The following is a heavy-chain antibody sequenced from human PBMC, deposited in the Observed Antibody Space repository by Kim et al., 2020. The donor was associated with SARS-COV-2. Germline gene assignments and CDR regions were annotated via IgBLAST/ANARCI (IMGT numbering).Heavy chain of an antibody. Sequence: ASVKVSCKASGYTFTSYDINWVRQATGQGLEWMGWMNPNSGNTGYAQKFQGRVTMTRNTSISTAYMELSSLRSEETAVYYCARGPILRFLEWGPSRDWFDPWGQGTLVTVSS. CDR2: MNPNSGNT. CDR1: GYTFTSYD. D-gene: IGHD3-3*01. CDR3: ARGPILRFLEWGPSRDWFDP. V-gene: IGHV1-8*01. J-gene: IGHJ5*02.